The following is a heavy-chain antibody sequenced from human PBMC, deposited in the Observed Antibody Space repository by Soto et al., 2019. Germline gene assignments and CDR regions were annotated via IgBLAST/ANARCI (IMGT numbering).Heavy chain of an antibody. J-gene: IGHJ4*02. CDR2: IYHSVST. CDR1: GGXXXXGXYS. V-gene: IGHV4-30-2*01. CDR3: XXXXXX. Sequence: QLQLLESGSGLVKPSQTLSLTCAVSGGXXXXGXYSWGWIRQPPGKGLEWIGYIYHSVSTYYNPXXXXXXXXXXXXXXXXXXXXXXXXXXXXXXXXXXXXXXXXWXQGXXVTVXS.